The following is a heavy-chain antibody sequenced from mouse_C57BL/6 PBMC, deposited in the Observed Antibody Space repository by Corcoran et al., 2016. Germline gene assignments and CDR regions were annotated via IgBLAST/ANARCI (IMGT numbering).Heavy chain of an antibody. J-gene: IGHJ4*01. CDR3: ARWLLRDAMDY. Sequence: EVQLQQSRAELVKPGASVKLSCTASGFYFIDYYMHWVKQRTEQGLEWIGRIDPEDGETKYAPKFQGKATITAYTSSNTAYLQLSSLTSEDTAVYYCARWLLRDAMDYWGQGTSVTVSS. D-gene: IGHD2-3*01. CDR1: GFYFIDYY. CDR2: IDPEDGET. V-gene: IGHV14-2*01.